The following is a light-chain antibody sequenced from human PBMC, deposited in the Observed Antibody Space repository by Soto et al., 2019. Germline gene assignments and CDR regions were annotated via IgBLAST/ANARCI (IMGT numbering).Light chain of an antibody. CDR1: NSDIGTYNY. CDR2: EVT. V-gene: IGLV2-14*01. Sequence: QSVLTQPASVSGSPGQSITISCTGSNSDIGTYNYVSWYQQHPGKAPKLIIYEVTNRPSEVSDRFSGSKSGNTASLTISGLQSEDEAFYRCSSYSSTATYILFGGRTQLTVL. J-gene: IGLJ2*01. CDR3: SSYSSTATYIL.